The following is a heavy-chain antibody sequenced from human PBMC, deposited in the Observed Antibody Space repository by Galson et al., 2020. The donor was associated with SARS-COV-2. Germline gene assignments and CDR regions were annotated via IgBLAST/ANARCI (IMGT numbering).Heavy chain of an antibody. Sequence: AGSLTLSCAASGLTFINYEMNWVRQAPGKGLEWISYISDSGTTIYYAYSVKRRFTTSRDNAKNSVYLQMTSLRAEDTAVYYCASPYLAAPGFFGAFDLWGRGTLVTVSS. V-gene: IGHV3-48*03. D-gene: IGHD6-13*01. CDR3: ASPYLAAPGFFGAFDL. CDR1: GLTFINYE. J-gene: IGHJ3*01. CDR2: ISDSGTTI.